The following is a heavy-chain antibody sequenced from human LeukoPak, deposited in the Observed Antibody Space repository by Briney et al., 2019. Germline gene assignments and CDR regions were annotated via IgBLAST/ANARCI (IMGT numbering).Heavy chain of an antibody. V-gene: IGHV3-20*01. CDR2: INWNGGST. D-gene: IGHD6-13*01. J-gene: IGHJ4*02. CDR1: GFTFDDYG. Sequence: GGSLRLSCAASGFTFDDYGMSWVRHAPGKGLEWVSGINWNGGSTGYADSVKGRFTISRDNAKNSLYLQMNSLRAEDTALYHCARVGGDSSSWYYFDYWGQGTLVTVSS. CDR3: ARVGGDSSSWYYFDY.